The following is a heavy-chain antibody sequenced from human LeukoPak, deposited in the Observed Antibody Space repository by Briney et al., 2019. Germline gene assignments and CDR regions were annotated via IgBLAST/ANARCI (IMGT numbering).Heavy chain of an antibody. D-gene: IGHD3-10*01. CDR2: IWYDGSNK. CDR3: ARSKWFGVPFVY. V-gene: IGHV3-33*08. J-gene: IGHJ4*02. CDR1: GFTFSSYG. Sequence: GGSLTLSCAASGFTFSSYGMHWVRQAPGKGLEWVAVIWYDGSNKYYADSVKGRFTISRENSKHTLYLQMNSLRGEETAGYYCARSKWFGVPFVYWGQGTLVAVSS.